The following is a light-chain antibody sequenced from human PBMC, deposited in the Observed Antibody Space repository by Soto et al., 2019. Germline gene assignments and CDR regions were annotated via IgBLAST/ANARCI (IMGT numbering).Light chain of an antibody. CDR1: QNISSY. V-gene: IGKV3-15*01. J-gene: IGKJ3*01. CDR3: HQYNSWPRGT. CDR2: GAS. Sequence: IVLTQSPATLSLSPGKRATLSCRASQNISSYLIWYQQKPGQPPRLLLYGASTRATGIPVRFRGSGSGTEFTLTISSLQSEDSAVYYCHQYNSWPRGTFGPGTKVEIK.